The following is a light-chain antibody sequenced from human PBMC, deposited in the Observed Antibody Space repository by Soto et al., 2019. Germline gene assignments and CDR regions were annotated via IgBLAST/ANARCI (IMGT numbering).Light chain of an antibody. J-gene: IGLJ1*01. CDR1: SSDVGGYNY. CDR3: SSYTSTTTRV. V-gene: IGLV2-14*03. CDR2: EVS. Sequence: LTQPASVSGSPGQSITISCTGTSSDVGGYNYVSWYQQHPGNGPKLMIYEVSNRPSGGSNRFSGSKSGNTATLTISGLQAEDEADYYCSSYTSTTTRVFGTGTKVTVL.